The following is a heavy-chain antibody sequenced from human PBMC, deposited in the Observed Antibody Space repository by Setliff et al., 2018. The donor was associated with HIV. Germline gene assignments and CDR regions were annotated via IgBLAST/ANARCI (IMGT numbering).Heavy chain of an antibody. D-gene: IGHD3-22*01. Sequence: PSETLSLTCTVSGGSTSSSGNYWGWMRRPPGKGLEWIGNIHYSGSTHYNPSLKSRVTISVDTSKNQFSLTVRSVTAADTAVYYCARARLYHYDSSALDSWGQGTLVTVSS. CDR2: IHYSGST. CDR1: GGSTSSSGNY. J-gene: IGHJ4*02. CDR3: ARARLYHYDSSALDS. V-gene: IGHV4-39*07.